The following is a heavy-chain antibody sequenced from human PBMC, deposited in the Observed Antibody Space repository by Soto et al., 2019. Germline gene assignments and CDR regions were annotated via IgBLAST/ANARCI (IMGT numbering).Heavy chain of an antibody. CDR2: IGRRSDI. Sequence: GGSLRLSCEASGLSFSTYSMHWVRQAPGKGLEWVSSIGRRSDIYYADSVKGRFTISRDNAKNSVSLQMNRLRDEDTAVYYCAREETAWPLAYGLDVWGQGTTVTVSS. D-gene: IGHD2-21*02. CDR3: AREETAWPLAYGLDV. V-gene: IGHV3-21*01. J-gene: IGHJ6*02. CDR1: GLSFSTYS.